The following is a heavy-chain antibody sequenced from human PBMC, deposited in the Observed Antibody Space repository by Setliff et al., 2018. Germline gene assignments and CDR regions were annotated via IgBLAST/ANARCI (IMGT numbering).Heavy chain of an antibody. CDR1: GFNFKGHG. CDR2: TNWDGRST. J-gene: IGHJ4*02. CDR3: TRGTFSDFWSGDYYDY. Sequence: GGSLRLSCAASGFNFKGHGMNWVRQAPGKGLEWVSTTNWDGRSTGYTDSVKGRFTISRDNAKYSLYLQMNSLRAEDTALYYCTRGTFSDFWSGDYYDYWGQGTLVTVSS. V-gene: IGHV3-20*04. D-gene: IGHD3-3*01.